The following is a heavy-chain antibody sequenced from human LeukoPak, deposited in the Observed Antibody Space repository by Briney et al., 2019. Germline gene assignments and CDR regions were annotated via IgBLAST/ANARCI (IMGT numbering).Heavy chain of an antibody. J-gene: IGHJ6*03. D-gene: IGHD4-17*01. CDR2: INAYNGNT. CDR3: AREGTTVTTDYYYYYMDV. V-gene: IGHV1-18*01. Sequence: GASVKVSCKASGYTFTSYGISWVRQAPGQGLEWMGWINAYNGNTNYAQKLQGRVTMTTDTSTSTAYMELRSLRSDDTAVYYCAREGTTVTTDYYYYYMDVWGKGTTVTVSS. CDR1: GYTFTSYG.